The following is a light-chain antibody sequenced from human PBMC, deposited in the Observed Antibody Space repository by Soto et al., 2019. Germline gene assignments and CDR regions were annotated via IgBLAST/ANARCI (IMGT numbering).Light chain of an antibody. CDR2: EVS. CDR3: NSFTTSSTYV. J-gene: IGLJ1*01. CDR1: SSDIGRYNR. Sequence: ALTQPASVSGSPGQSITISCTGTSSDIGRYNRVSWYQQPPGTAPKLIIYEVSNRPSGVPDRFSGSKSGNTASLTISGLQAEDEADYYCNSFTTSSTYVLGTGTKSPS. V-gene: IGLV2-18*02.